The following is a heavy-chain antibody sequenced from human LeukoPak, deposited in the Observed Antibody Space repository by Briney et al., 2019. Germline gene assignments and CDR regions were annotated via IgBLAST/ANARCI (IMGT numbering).Heavy chain of an antibody. CDR2: ISTDGSNR. CDR1: GYXFSSYA. V-gene: IGHV3-30-3*01. Sequence: GRSLRLSCAASGYXFSSYAMHWVRQAPGKGREWVATISTDGSNRFYADSVKGRFTFSRDNSKNTLYLQMNSLRVEDTATYYCARVQSGSDAFDIWGQGRMVTVSS. CDR3: ARVQSGSDAFDI. J-gene: IGHJ3*02.